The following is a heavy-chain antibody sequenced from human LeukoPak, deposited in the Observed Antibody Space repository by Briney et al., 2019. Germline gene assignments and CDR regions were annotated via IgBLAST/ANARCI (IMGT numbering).Heavy chain of an antibody. CDR2: ISGSGGST. CDR1: GFTFSSYA. D-gene: IGHD6-19*01. J-gene: IGHJ6*03. CDR3: AKVGMGSSGWYQYYYYYMDV. Sequence: GGSLRLSCAASGFTFSSYAMSWDRQAPGKGLEWVSAISGSGGSTYYADSVKGRFTISGDNSKNTLYLQMNSLRAEDTAVYYCAKVGMGSSGWYQYYYYYMDVWGKGTTVTVSS. V-gene: IGHV3-23*01.